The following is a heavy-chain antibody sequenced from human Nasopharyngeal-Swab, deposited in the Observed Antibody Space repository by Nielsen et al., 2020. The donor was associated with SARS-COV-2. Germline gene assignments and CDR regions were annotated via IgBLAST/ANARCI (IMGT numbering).Heavy chain of an antibody. J-gene: IGHJ6*03. CDR1: GGSISSGGYY. D-gene: IGHD3-3*01. Sequence: LSLTCTVSGGSISSGGYYWSWIRQHPGRGLEWIGYIYYSGSTYYTPSLTSRVTISVDTSTNQFSLKLSSVTAADTSVYYCARGPNSITILVDRRLVDYYMDVWGKGTTVTVSS. V-gene: IGHV4-31*03. CDR2: IYYSGST. CDR3: ARGPNSITILVDRRLVDYYMDV.